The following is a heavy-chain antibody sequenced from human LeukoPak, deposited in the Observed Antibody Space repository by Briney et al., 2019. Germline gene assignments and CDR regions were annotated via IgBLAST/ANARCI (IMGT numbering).Heavy chain of an antibody. CDR3: ARVGGGSSGYYQDAFDI. D-gene: IGHD3-22*01. J-gene: IGHJ3*02. CDR2: INSYNGNT. V-gene: IGHV1-18*01. Sequence: ASVKVSCKASGYTFTTYGISWVRQAPGQGLEWMGWINSYNGNTNYAQKFQGRVTMTTDTSTSTAYMELRSLRSDDTAVYYCARVGGGSSGYYQDAFDIWGQGTMVTVSP. CDR1: GYTFTTYG.